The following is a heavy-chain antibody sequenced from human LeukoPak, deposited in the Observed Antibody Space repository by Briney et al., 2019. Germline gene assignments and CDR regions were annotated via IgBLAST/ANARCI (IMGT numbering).Heavy chain of an antibody. V-gene: IGHV1-2*02. J-gene: IGHJ4*02. CDR3: AREWVVLAAAIFY. CDR2: INPKSGGT. D-gene: IGHD2-15*01. CDR1: GYTFTGYY. Sequence: GASVKVSCKASGYTFTGYYMHWVRQAPGQGLEWMGWINPKSGGTNYAQKFQGRVTMTRDTSISTAYMELTSLRSDDTAVYYCAREWVVLAAAIFYWGQGTLVTVSS.